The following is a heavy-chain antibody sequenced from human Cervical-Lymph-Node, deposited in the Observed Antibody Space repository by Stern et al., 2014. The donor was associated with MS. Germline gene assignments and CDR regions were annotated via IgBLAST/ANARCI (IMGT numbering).Heavy chain of an antibody. D-gene: IGHD5-18*01. J-gene: IGHJ4*02. CDR3: ARRIQPFDY. Sequence: EVQLVESGGGLVQPGGSLRLSCAASGFTFSTYWMTWVRQAPGKELEWVANIKQDGSDKYYVDSLKGRFTISRDNAKNSLYLQMNSLRAEDTAVYYCARRIQPFDYWGQGTLVTVSS. V-gene: IGHV3-7*01. CDR1: GFTFSTYW. CDR2: IKQDGSDK.